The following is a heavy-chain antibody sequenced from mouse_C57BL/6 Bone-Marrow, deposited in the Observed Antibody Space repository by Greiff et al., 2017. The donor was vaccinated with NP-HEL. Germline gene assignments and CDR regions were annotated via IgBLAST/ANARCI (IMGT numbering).Heavy chain of an antibody. D-gene: IGHD1-1*01. CDR1: GYTFTDYY. CDR2: INPNNGGT. Sequence: EVQLQQSGPELVKPGASVKISCKASGYTFTDYYMNWVKQSHGKSLEWIGDINPNNGGTSYNQKFKGKATLTVDKSSSTAYMELRSLTSEDSAVYYCARPGSSYWYVDVWGTGTTVTVSS. J-gene: IGHJ1*03. CDR3: ARPGSSYWYVDV. V-gene: IGHV1-26*01.